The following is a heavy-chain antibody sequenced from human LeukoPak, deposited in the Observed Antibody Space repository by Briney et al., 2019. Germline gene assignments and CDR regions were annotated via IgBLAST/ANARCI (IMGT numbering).Heavy chain of an antibody. Sequence: SETLSLTCAVYGGSFSGYYWSWIRQPPGKGLEWIGEINHSGSTNYNPSLKSRVTISVDTSKNQFSLKLSSVTAADTAVYYCARRSSGWYSLRFDYWGQGTLVTVSS. CDR2: INHSGST. V-gene: IGHV4-34*01. CDR1: GGSFSGYY. J-gene: IGHJ4*02. D-gene: IGHD6-19*01. CDR3: ARRSSGWYSLRFDY.